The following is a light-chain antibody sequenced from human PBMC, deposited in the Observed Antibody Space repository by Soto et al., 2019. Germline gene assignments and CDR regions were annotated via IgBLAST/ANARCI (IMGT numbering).Light chain of an antibody. CDR2: DVS. V-gene: IGLV2-14*03. J-gene: IGLJ1*01. CDR3: SSYTTSNTRQIV. CDR1: SRDVGGYNY. Sequence: QSALTQPASVSASPGQSITISCTGTSRDVGGYNYVSWYQHHPGKAPKLMIYDVSNRPSGVSNRFSGSKSGNTASLTISGLQPEDEADYCCSSYTTSNTRQIVFGTGTKVTVL.